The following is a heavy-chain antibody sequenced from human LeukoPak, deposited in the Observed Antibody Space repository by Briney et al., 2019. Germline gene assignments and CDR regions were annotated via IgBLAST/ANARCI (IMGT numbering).Heavy chain of an antibody. V-gene: IGHV1-8*01. J-gene: IGHJ5*02. CDR2: MNPNSGNT. CDR1: GYTFTSHD. D-gene: IGHD2-15*01. CDR3: AKGEGHWSGGSWYYWFDP. Sequence: ASVKVSCKASGYTFTSHDINWVRQATGQGLEWMGWMNPNSGNTGYAQKFQGRVTMTRNTSISTAYMELGSLSSAATAVSSCAKGEGHWSGGSWYYWFDPWGQGTLVTVSS.